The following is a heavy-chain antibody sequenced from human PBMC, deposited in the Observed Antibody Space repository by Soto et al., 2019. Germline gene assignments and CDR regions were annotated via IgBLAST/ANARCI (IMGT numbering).Heavy chain of an antibody. CDR1: GFTFSSYA. CDR3: AGPLPYYYYGMDV. D-gene: IGHD2-21*01. CDR2: ISGSGVST. J-gene: IGHJ6*02. Sequence: GGSLRLSCAASGFTFSSYAMSWVRQAPGKGLEWVSAISGSGVSTYYADSVKGRFTISRDNSKNTLYLQMNSLRAEDTAVYYCAGPLPYYYYGMDVWGQGTTVTVSS. V-gene: IGHV3-23*01.